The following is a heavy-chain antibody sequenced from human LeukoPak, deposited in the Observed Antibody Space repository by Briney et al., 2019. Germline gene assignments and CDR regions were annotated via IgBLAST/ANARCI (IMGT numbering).Heavy chain of an antibody. Sequence: GGSLRLSCAASGFTVSSNYMSWVRQAPGKGLEWVSVIYSGGSTYYADSVKGRFTISRDNAKNSLYLQMNSLRAEDTAVYYCARVWSNCEDYWGQGTLVTVSS. CDR1: GFTVSSNY. J-gene: IGHJ4*02. V-gene: IGHV3-53*01. CDR3: ARVWSNCEDY. D-gene: IGHD3-10*01. CDR2: IYSGGST.